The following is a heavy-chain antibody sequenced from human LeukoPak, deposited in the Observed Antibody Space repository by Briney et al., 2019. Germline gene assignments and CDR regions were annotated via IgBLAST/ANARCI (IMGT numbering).Heavy chain of an antibody. CDR1: GYTFTSYG. D-gene: IGHD1-26*01. CDR2: ISAYNGNT. V-gene: IGHV1-18*01. CDR3: ARDQKVGATPYFGMDV. Sequence: ASVKVSCKASGYTFTSYGISWVRQAPGQGLEWMGWISAYNGNTNYAQKFQGRVTIIADKFTSTAYMELSSLRSEDTAVYYCARDQKVGATPYFGMDVWGQGTTVTVSS. J-gene: IGHJ6*02.